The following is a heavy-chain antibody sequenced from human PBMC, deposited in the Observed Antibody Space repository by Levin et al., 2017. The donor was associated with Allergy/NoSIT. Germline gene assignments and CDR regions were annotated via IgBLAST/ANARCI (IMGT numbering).Heavy chain of an antibody. V-gene: IGHV3-30-3*01. J-gene: IGHJ6*02. CDR2: ISYDGNDK. D-gene: IGHD6-6*01. CDR3: ARALEYSMEV. Sequence: GGSLRLSCVVSGFTFSNYAMYWVRQAPGKGLEWVAVISYDGNDKWYADSVKGRFTMSRDNSKSTLYLQMNGLRGDDTALYYCARALEYSMEVWGQGTTVFVSS. CDR1: GFTFSNYA.